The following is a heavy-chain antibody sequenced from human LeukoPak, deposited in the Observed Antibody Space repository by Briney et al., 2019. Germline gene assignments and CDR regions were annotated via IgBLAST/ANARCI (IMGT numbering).Heavy chain of an antibody. V-gene: IGHV3-64*01. Sequence: GGSLRLSCAASGFTFSSSMHWVRQAPGKGLEYVSAISSNGDSTYYANSVKGRFTISRDNSKNTLYLQMNSLRAEDTAVYYCARDLRAAAGTPTTIFDYWGQGTLVTVSS. CDR3: ARDLRAAAGTPTTIFDY. D-gene: IGHD6-13*01. J-gene: IGHJ4*02. CDR1: GFTFSSS. CDR2: ISSNGDST.